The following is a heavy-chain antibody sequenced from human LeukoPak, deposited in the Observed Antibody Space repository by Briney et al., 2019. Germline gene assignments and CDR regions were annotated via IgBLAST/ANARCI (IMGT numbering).Heavy chain of an antibody. J-gene: IGHJ4*02. Sequence: GESLKISCKGSGYSFTSYWIGWVRQMPGKGLEWMGIIYPGDSDTTYSPSFQGQVTISADKSISTAYLQWSSLKASDAAMYYCARPDGYSSSWYAGLYFDYWGQGTLVTVSS. CDR1: GYSFTSYW. CDR3: ARPDGYSSSWYAGLYFDY. D-gene: IGHD6-13*01. V-gene: IGHV5-51*01. CDR2: IYPGDSDT.